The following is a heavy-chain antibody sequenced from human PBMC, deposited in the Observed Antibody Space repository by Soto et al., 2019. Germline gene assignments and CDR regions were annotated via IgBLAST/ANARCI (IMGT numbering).Heavy chain of an antibody. CDR2: ISYDGSNK. J-gene: IGHJ3*02. CDR3: ARFVYAFDI. CDR1: GFTFSSYA. V-gene: IGHV3-30-3*01. Sequence: SLRLSCAASGFTFSSYAMHLVLHAPGKGLEWVAVISYDGSNKYYADSVKGRFTISRDNSKNTLYLQMNSLRAEDTAVYYCARFVYAFDIWGQGTMVTVSS.